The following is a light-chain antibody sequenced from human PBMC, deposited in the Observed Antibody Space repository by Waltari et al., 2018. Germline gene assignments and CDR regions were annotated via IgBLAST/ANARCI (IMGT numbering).Light chain of an antibody. CDR2: QDN. CDR1: NLGNKY. J-gene: IGLJ2*01. V-gene: IGLV3-1*01. Sequence: SYEVTQPPSVSVSPGQTANVTCSGDNLGNKYASWYQQKPGLSPNLLIYQDNTRPSGIPERFSGSNSGNTATLTISGTQIMDEADYYCQAWDSRTVVFGGGTKLIVV. CDR3: QAWDSRTVV.